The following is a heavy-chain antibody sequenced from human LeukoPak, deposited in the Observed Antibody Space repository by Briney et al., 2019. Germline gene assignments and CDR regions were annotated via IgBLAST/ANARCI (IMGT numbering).Heavy chain of an antibody. Sequence: GESLKISCKGSGYSFTNYWIGWVRQMPGKGLEWMGIIYPGDSDTRYSPSFQGQVTISADKFISTAYLQWSSLKASDTAMYYCARLRYSSSSGGYFDYWGQGTLVTVSS. V-gene: IGHV5-51*01. J-gene: IGHJ4*02. CDR1: GYSFTNYW. CDR3: ARLRYSSSSGGYFDY. CDR2: IYPGDSDT. D-gene: IGHD6-6*01.